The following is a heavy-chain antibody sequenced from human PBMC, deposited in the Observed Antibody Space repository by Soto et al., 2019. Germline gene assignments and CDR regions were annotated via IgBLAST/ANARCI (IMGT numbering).Heavy chain of an antibody. V-gene: IGHV1-69*02. J-gene: IGHJ4*02. Sequence: QVQLVQSGAEVKKPGSSVKVSCKASVGTFSSYTISWVRQAPGQGLEWMGRIIPILGIANYAQKFQGRVTITEDKSTSTAYMELSSLRSEDTAVYYCARGGGYYYDSSNYWGQGTLVTVSS. CDR2: IIPILGIA. D-gene: IGHD3-22*01. CDR3: ARGGGYYYDSSNY. CDR1: VGTFSSYT.